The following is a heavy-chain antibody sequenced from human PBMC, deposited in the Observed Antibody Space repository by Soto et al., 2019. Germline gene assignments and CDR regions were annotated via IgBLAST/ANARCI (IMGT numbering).Heavy chain of an antibody. CDR3: ARGLRGYCSSTRWEGVYWFDP. CDR1: GGSISSGGYY. D-gene: IGHD2-2*01. V-gene: IGHV4-31*03. CDR2: IYYSGST. Sequence: SETLSLTCTVSGGSISSGGYYWSWIRQHPGKGLEWIGYIYYSGSTYYNPSLKSRVTISVDTSKNQFSLKLSSVTAADTAVYYCARGLRGYCSSTRWEGVYWFDPWGQGTLVTVS. J-gene: IGHJ5*02.